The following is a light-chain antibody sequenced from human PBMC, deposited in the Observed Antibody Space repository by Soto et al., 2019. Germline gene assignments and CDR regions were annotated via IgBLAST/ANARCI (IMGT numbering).Light chain of an antibody. CDR3: KQYYNTPWT. J-gene: IGKJ1*01. CDR2: WAS. CDR1: QSVLYSANNKNY. Sequence: DIVMTQSPDSLAVSLGERATINCKSSQSVLYSANNKNYLAWYQQKPGQPPNLLIYWASTRESGGPDRFSGSGSGTTSPLTISSLQAEDVAVYYCKQYYNTPWTFGQGPKVEIK. V-gene: IGKV4-1*01.